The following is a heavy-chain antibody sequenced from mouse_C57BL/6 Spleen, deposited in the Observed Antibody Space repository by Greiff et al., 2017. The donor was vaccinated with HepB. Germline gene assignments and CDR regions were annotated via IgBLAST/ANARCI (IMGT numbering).Heavy chain of an antibody. D-gene: IGHD4-1*01. CDR2: IDPSDSYT. V-gene: IGHV1-59*01. J-gene: IGHJ1*03. CDR1: GYTFTSYW. Sequence: VQLQQPGAELVRPGTSVKLSCKASGYTFTSYWMHWVKQRPGQGLEWIGVIDPSDSYTNYNQKFKGKATLTVDTSSSTAYMQLSSLTSEDSAVYYCARSGLTGTDWYFDVWGTGTTVTVSS. CDR3: ARSGLTGTDWYFDV.